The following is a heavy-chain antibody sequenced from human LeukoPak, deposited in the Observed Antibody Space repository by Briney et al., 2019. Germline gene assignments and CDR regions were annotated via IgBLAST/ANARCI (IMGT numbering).Heavy chain of an antibody. D-gene: IGHD6-13*01. CDR2: IWYDGSNK. Sequence: GGSLRLSCAASGFTFSSYGMHWVRQAPGKGLEWVAVIWYDGSNKYYADSVKGRFTISRDNSKNTLYLQMNSLRAEDTAVYYCAKDGGSSCPDCWGQGTLVTVSS. CDR1: GFTFSSYG. J-gene: IGHJ4*02. V-gene: IGHV3-33*06. CDR3: AKDGGSSCPDC.